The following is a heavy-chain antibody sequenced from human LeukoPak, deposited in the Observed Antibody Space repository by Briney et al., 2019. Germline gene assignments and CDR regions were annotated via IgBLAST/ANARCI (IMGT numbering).Heavy chain of an antibody. CDR1: GFTFSTYS. V-gene: IGHV3-48*04. J-gene: IGHJ4*02. CDR3: ARDIGGSYTAIDY. D-gene: IGHD1-26*01. CDR2: ISSSSSIK. Sequence: GGSLRLSCAASGFTFSTYSMNWVRQAPGKGLEWVSFISSSSSIKNYVDSVRGRFTISRDNAKNSLYLQMNSLRAEDTAVYYCARDIGGSYTAIDYWGQGTLVTVSS.